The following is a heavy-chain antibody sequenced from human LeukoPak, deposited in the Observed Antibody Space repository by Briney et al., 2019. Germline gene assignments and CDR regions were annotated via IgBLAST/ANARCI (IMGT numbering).Heavy chain of an antibody. CDR3: AREGGFYRPLDY. CDR1: GGSVTSTNW. Sequence: SETLSLTCGVSGGSVTSTNWWTWVRQPPGKGLEWIGEVHLDGRTNYNPSLKSRLTMSVDLSENHVSLKLTSVTAADTAVYYCAREGGFYRPLDYSGQGTLVTVSS. D-gene: IGHD3-3*01. CDR2: VHLDGRT. V-gene: IGHV4-4*02. J-gene: IGHJ4*02.